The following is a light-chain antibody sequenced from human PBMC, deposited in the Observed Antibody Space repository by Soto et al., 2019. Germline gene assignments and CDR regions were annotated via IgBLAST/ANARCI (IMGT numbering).Light chain of an antibody. Sequence: IVMTQSPATLSVSPGERATLSCRASQNISSNLAWYQQKPGQAPRGLIDGASTRATGIPARFSGRGSWTEFTLAISSLQSEDFAAYYCQQYNNWLWTFGQGTKVEIK. CDR2: GAS. V-gene: IGKV3-15*01. CDR1: QNISSN. CDR3: QQYNNWLWT. J-gene: IGKJ1*01.